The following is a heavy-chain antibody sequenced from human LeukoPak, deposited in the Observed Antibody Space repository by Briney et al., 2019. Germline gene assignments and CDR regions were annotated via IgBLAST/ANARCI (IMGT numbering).Heavy chain of an antibody. V-gene: IGHV1-46*01. CDR1: GYTFTSYY. Sequence: ASVKVSCKASGYTFTSYYMHWVRQAPGQGLEWMGIINPSGGSTSYAQKFQGRVTMTRDTSTSTVYMELSSLRSEDTAVYYCARDGGFRDTMVRGVDYVDWFDPWGQGTLVTVPS. CDR3: ARDGGFRDTMVRGVDYVDWFDP. J-gene: IGHJ5*02. CDR2: INPSGGST. D-gene: IGHD3-10*01.